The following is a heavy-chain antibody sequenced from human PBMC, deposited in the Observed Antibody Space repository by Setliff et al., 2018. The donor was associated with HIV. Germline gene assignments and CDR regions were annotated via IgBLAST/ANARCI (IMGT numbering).Heavy chain of an antibody. CDR3: ARDKTPIFGVVIATNWFDP. J-gene: IGHJ5*02. CDR1: GYTFTSYY. V-gene: IGHV1-46*01. Sequence: ASVKVSCKASGYTFTSYYMHWVRQAPGQGLEWMGMINPSDGSTRYAQKLQGRVTMTRDTSTTTVYMELRSLRSEDTAVYYCARDKTPIFGVVIATNWFDPWGQGTLFTVSS. D-gene: IGHD3-3*01. CDR2: INPSDGST.